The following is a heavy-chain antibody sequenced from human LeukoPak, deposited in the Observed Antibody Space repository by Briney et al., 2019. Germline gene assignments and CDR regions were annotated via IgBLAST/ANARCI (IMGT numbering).Heavy chain of an antibody. CDR3: ASCPEHYGVFRRNYFDY. CDR1: GFTFNNAW. Sequence: GGSLRLSCVASGFTFNNAWMSWVRQAPGKGLEWVSVIYSGGSTYYADSVKGRFTISRDNSKNTLYLQVNSLRAEDTAVYYCASCPEHYGVFRRNYFDYWGQGTLVTVSS. D-gene: IGHD4-17*01. J-gene: IGHJ4*02. CDR2: IYSGGST. V-gene: IGHV3-66*01.